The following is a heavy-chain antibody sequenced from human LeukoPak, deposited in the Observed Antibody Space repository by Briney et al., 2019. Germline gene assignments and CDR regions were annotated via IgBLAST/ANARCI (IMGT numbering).Heavy chain of an antibody. V-gene: IGHV1-18*01. CDR3: AREQRTYYDFWCGYFMDV. J-gene: IGHJ6*02. D-gene: IGHD3-3*01. CDR1: GYTFTSYG. CDR2: ISAYNGNT. Sequence: GASVKVSCKASGYTFTSYGISWVRQAPGQGREWMGWISAYNGNTNYAQKLQGRVTMTTDTSTSTAYMELRSLRSDDTAVYYRAREQRTYYDFWCGYFMDVWGQGTTVTVSS.